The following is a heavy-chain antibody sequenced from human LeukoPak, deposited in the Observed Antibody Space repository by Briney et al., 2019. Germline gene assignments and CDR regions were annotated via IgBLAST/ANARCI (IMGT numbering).Heavy chain of an antibody. CDR2: ISYDGSNK. CDR3: AKDRIVGIPPYSSTWYYFDF. J-gene: IGHJ4*02. Sequence: GGSLRLSCAASGFTFSSYAMHWVRQAPGKGLEWVAVISYDGSNKYYADSVKGRFTISRDNSKNTPYLQMDSLRAEDTAVYYCAKDRIVGIPPYSSTWYYFDFWGQGTLVTVSS. V-gene: IGHV3-30-3*01. CDR1: GFTFSSYA. D-gene: IGHD6-13*01.